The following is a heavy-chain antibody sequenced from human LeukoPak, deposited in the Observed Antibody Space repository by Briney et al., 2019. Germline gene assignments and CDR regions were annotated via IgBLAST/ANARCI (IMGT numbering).Heavy chain of an antibody. V-gene: IGHV1-18*01. CDR2: ISAYNGNT. D-gene: IGHD4-17*01. J-gene: IGHJ1*01. CDR1: GYTFTSYG. Sequence: ASVKVSCKASGYTFTSYGISWVRQAPGQGLEWMGWISAYNGNTNYAQKLQGRVTMTTDTSTSTAYMELRSLRSYDTAVYYCARAPDYGDYSEYFQHWGQGTLVTVSS. CDR3: ARAPDYGDYSEYFQH.